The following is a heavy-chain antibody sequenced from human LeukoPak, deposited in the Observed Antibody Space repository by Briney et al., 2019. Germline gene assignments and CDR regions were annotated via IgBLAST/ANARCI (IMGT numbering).Heavy chain of an antibody. CDR3: ARDQIRAAPDYSDY. D-gene: IGHD6-6*01. CDR1: GFTFSNYP. J-gene: IGHJ4*02. Sequence: SGGSLRLSCAASGFTFSNYPLHWVRQAPGKGLEWVTVISHDGGTKYYADSVKGRFTISRDDSKNTLYLQMNSLRLDDTAIYYCARDQIRAAPDYSDYWGQGTLVTVSS. V-gene: IGHV3-30*04. CDR2: ISHDGGTK.